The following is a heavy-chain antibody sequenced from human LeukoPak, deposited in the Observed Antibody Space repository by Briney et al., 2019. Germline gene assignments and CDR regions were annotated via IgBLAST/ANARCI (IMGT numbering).Heavy chain of an antibody. Sequence: GGSLRLSCAASGFTFSSYGMHWVRQAPGKGLEWVAVISYGGSNKYYADSVKGRFTISRDNSKNTLYLQMNSLRAEDTAVYYCAKDSHLYYDFWSGYPYFDYWGQGTLVTVSS. CDR2: ISYGGSNK. D-gene: IGHD3-3*01. J-gene: IGHJ4*02. CDR1: GFTFSSYG. CDR3: AKDSHLYYDFWSGYPYFDY. V-gene: IGHV3-30*18.